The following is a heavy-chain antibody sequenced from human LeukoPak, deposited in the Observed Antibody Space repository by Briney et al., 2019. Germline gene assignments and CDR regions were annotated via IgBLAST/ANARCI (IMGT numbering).Heavy chain of an antibody. Sequence: PSETLSLTCTVSGGSISSGGYYWSWIRQHPGKGLEWIGYIYYSGNTNYNPSLKSRVTISVDKSNNQFSLKLNSVTAADTAVYYCASHGAFYLAYWGQGTLVTVSS. CDR1: GGSISSGGYY. D-gene: IGHD2/OR15-2a*01. CDR3: ASHGAFYLAY. J-gene: IGHJ4*02. CDR2: IYYSGNT. V-gene: IGHV4-31*03.